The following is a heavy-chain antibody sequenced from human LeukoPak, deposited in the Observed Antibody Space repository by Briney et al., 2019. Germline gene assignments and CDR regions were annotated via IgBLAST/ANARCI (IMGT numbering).Heavy chain of an antibody. Sequence: SETLSLTCAVYGGSFSGYYWSWIRQPPGKGLEWIGEINHSGSTNYNPSLKSRVTISVDTSKNQFSLKLSSVTAADTAVYYCARRILRFLEWQDDCMDVWGKGTTVTVSS. CDR3: ARRILRFLEWQDDCMDV. J-gene: IGHJ6*03. V-gene: IGHV4-34*01. CDR1: GGSFSGYY. CDR2: INHSGST. D-gene: IGHD3-3*01.